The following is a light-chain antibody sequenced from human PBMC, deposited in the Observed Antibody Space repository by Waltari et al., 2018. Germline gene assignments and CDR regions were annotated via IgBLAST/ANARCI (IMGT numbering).Light chain of an antibody. CDR1: SIDIGHCDY. J-gene: IGLJ2*01. V-gene: IGLV2-14*03. Sequence: QSALTQPASVSGSPGQSISISCTGTSIDIGHCDYVSWYKKQPGKAPNMMIYDVSHRPSGVSNRFSGSKSGNTASLIISGLQSEDEGDYYCSSYSGTNTRVIFGGGTKLTVL. CDR3: SSYSGTNTRVI. CDR2: DVS.